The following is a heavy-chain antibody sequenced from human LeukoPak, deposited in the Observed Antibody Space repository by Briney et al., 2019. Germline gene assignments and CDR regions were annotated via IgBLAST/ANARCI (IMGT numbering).Heavy chain of an antibody. V-gene: IGHV4-38-2*02. J-gene: IGHJ4*02. D-gene: IGHD6-19*01. CDR1: GYSISSGYY. Sequence: PSETLSLTCTVSGYSISSGYYWGWIRQPPGKRLEWIGSIYHSGSTYYNPSLKSRVTISVDTSKNQFSLKLSSVTAADTAVYYCARNIAVAATRDYWGQGTLVTVSS. CDR2: IYHSGST. CDR3: ARNIAVAATRDY.